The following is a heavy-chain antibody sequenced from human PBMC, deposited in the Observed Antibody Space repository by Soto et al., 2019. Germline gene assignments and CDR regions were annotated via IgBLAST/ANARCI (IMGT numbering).Heavy chain of an antibody. CDR1: GGSVSSGSYY. Sequence: PSETLSLTCAVSGGSVSSGSYYWSWIRQPPGKGLEWIGYIYYSGSTNYNPSLKSRVTISVDTSKNQFSLKLSSVTAADTAVYYCARAPGTIFGVVKSFDYWGQGTLVPVSS. CDR2: IYYSGST. CDR3: ARAPGTIFGVVKSFDY. D-gene: IGHD3-3*01. J-gene: IGHJ4*02. V-gene: IGHV4-61*01.